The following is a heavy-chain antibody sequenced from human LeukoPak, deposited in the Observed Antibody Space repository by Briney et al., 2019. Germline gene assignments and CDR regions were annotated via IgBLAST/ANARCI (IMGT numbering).Heavy chain of an antibody. CDR3: ARLSYDILTGYYPFDY. D-gene: IGHD3-9*01. CDR2: IYYSGST. V-gene: IGHV4-31*03. Sequence: SETLSLTCTVSGGSISSGGYYWSWIRQHRGKGLEWIVYIYYSGSTYYNPSRKSRVTISVKTAKNQFSLKLSSVPAADTAVYYCARLSYDILTGYYPFDYWGQGTLVTVSS. CDR1: GGSISSGGYY. J-gene: IGHJ4*02.